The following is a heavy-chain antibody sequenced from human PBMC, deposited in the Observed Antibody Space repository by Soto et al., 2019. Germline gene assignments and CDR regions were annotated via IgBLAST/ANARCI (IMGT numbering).Heavy chain of an antibody. J-gene: IGHJ4*02. CDR2: IYYSGST. D-gene: IGHD1-1*01. V-gene: IGHV4-39*01. CDR3: ARPRTTGSFFDY. CDR1: GGSISSSSYY. Sequence: QLLESGPGLVKPSETLSLTCTVSGGSISSSSYYWGWIRQPPGKGLEWIGSIYYSGSTYYNPSLKSRVTISVDTSKNQFSLKLSSVTAADTAVYYCARPRTTGSFFDYWGQGTLVTVSS.